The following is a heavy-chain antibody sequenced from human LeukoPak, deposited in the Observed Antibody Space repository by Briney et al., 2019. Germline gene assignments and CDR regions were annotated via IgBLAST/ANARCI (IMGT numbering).Heavy chain of an antibody. CDR1: GFSFSSSE. J-gene: IGHJ4*02. D-gene: IGHD5-18*01. CDR3: ARGGYSYGYLPDY. CDR2: IKQDGSEK. Sequence: GGALRLSCAASGFSFSSSETNWVRQAPGKGLEWVANIKQDGSEKYYVDSVKGRFTISRDSAKNSLYLQMNSLRAEDTAVYYCARGGYSYGYLPDYWGQGTLVTVSS. V-gene: IGHV3-7*01.